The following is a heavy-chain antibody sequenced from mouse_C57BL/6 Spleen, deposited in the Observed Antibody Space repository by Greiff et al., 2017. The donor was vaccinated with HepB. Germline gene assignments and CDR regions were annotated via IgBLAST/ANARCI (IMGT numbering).Heavy chain of an antibody. Sequence: QVQLQQSGAELVKPGASVKMSCKASGYTFTSYWITWVKQRPGQGLEWIGDIYPGSGSTNYNEKFKSKATLTVDTSSSTAYMQLSSLTSEDSAVYYCARRGYYGSSWYFDVWGTGTTVTVSS. D-gene: IGHD1-1*01. CDR3: ARRGYYGSSWYFDV. CDR2: IYPGSGST. J-gene: IGHJ1*03. CDR1: GYTFTSYW. V-gene: IGHV1-55*01.